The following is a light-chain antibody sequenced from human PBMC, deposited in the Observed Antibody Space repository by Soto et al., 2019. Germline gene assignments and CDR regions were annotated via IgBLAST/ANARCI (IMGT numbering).Light chain of an antibody. CDR2: RNN. V-gene: IGLV1-47*01. CDR1: SSNIGSNY. J-gene: IGLJ1*01. Sequence: QSVLTQLPSASGTPGQRVTISCSGSSSNIGSNYVYWYQQLPGTAPKLLIYRNNQRPSGVPDRFSGYKSGTSASLAISGLRSEDEADYYCAAWDDSLSGPVFGTGTKLTVL. CDR3: AAWDDSLSGPV.